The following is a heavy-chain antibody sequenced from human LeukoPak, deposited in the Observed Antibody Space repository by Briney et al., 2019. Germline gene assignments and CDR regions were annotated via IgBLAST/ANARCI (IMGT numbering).Heavy chain of an antibody. CDR3: VRDRGLGRGFDP. Sequence: SETLSLTCTVSGGSLWSFYWSWVRQPAGKGLEWIGRLYNNGSTNYSPSLKSRVIMSFDPSKNQFSLKLNSVTAADTAFYCVRDRGLGRGFDPWGQGTMVTVSS. J-gene: IGHJ5*02. CDR2: LYNNGST. CDR1: GGSLWSFY. V-gene: IGHV4-4*07. D-gene: IGHD3-16*01.